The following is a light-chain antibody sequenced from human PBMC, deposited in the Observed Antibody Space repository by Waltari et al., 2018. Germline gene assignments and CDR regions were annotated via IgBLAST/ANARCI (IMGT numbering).Light chain of an antibody. Sequence: SSKLTQDPAVSVALGQTVKITCQGDSLRSFYASWYQQRPGQAPGLVFYGQDDRPSGIPERFSGSTSGDTAYLTITGAQADDEADYYCHSRDSSSTRVFGGGTRLTV. V-gene: IGLV3-19*01. CDR2: GQD. CDR3: HSRDSSSTRV. CDR1: SLRSFY. J-gene: IGLJ2*01.